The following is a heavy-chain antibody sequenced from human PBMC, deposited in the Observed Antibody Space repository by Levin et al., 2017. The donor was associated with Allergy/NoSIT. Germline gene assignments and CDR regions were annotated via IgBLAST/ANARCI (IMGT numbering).Heavy chain of an antibody. CDR3: VSYSRHCSTSSCYVFDY. D-gene: IGHD2-2*01. J-gene: IGHJ4*02. CDR1: GGSISSYY. Sequence: NPSETLSLTCTVSGGSISSYYWTWLRQPPGKGLEWIGYVYHTGSTNYNPSLESRVTISVDTSKSQFSLRLSSVTAADTAVYYCVSYSRHCSTSSCYVFDYWGQGTLVTVSS. V-gene: IGHV4-59*01. CDR2: VYHTGST.